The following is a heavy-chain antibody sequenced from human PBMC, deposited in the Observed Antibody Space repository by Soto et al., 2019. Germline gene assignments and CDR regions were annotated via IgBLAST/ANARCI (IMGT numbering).Heavy chain of an antibody. V-gene: IGHV3-30*18. CDR3: AKSIAVASSYYYYYYGMDV. D-gene: IGHD6-19*01. Sequence: GGSLRLSCAASGFTFSSYGMHWVRQAPGKGLEWVAVISYDGSNKYYADSVKGRFTISRDNSKNTLYLQMNSLRAEDTAVYYCAKSIAVASSYYYYYYGMDVWGQGTTVTVSS. CDR2: ISYDGSNK. J-gene: IGHJ6*02. CDR1: GFTFSSYG.